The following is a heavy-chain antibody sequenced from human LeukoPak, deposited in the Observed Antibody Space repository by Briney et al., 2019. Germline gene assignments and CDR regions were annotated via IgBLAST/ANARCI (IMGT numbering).Heavy chain of an antibody. CDR3: AKFCVRTIFGVVIRENDAFDI. V-gene: IGHV3-23*01. Sequence: QPGGSLRLSCAASGFTFSSYSMSWVRQAPGKGLEWVSAISGSDGSTYYADSVKGRFTISRDNSKNTLYLQMNSLRAEDTAVYYCAKFCVRTIFGVVIRENDAFDIWGQGTMVTVSS. J-gene: IGHJ3*02. CDR1: GFTFSSYS. D-gene: IGHD3-3*01. CDR2: ISGSDGST.